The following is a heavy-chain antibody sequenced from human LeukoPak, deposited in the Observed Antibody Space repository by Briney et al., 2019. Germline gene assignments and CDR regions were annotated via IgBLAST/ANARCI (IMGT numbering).Heavy chain of an antibody. CDR3: ARSVPGFVERDWYFDL. Sequence: GESLKISCKGFGYSFTNCWIGWVRQMPGEGLEWMGIIYPGDSDTTYSPSFQGQVTISADKSISTAYLQWSSLKASDTAVYYCARSVPGFVERDWYFDLWGRGTLVTVSS. D-gene: IGHD3-10*01. V-gene: IGHV5-51*01. CDR2: IYPGDSDT. J-gene: IGHJ2*01. CDR1: GYSFTNCW.